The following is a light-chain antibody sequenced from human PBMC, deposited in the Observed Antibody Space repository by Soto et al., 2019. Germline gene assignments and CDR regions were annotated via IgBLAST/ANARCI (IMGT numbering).Light chain of an antibody. J-gene: IGKJ1*01. CDR2: QTS. Sequence: EIVLTQSPATLSSFPGDRVTLSCRASQYINTRLAWYQHRPGQAPGLLLHQTSLSAAGIPARFSASGSGTDFTLTISNVQPEDFALSDCHQRQSSPRTFGQGT. V-gene: IGKV3-11*01. CDR1: QYINTR. CDR3: HQRQSSPRT.